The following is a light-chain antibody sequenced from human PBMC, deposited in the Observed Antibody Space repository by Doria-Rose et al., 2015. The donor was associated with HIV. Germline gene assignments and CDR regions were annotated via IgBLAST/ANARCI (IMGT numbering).Light chain of an antibody. J-gene: IGKJ1*01. CDR2: DGS. CDR1: QSFSSTY. Sequence: TQPPGTLSLSPGERATLSCRASQSFSSTYLAWYQQKPGQAPSLLIYDGSTSATGIPDRFSASGTATDFTPTINRLEPEDFALYYCLQYGTSWTFGQGTKVEI. CDR3: LQYGTSWT. V-gene: IGKV3-20*01.